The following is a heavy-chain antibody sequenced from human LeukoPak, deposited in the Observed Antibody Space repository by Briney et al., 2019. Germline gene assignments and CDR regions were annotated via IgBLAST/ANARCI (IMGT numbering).Heavy chain of an antibody. CDR2: IYTSGST. Sequence: SETLSLTCTVSGGSISSGSYYWSWIRQPAGKGLEWIGRIYTSGSTNYNPSLKSRVTISVDTSKNQFSLKLSSVTAADTAVYYCARDIEGYSSGWYTYYYYMDVWGKGTTVTISS. J-gene: IGHJ6*03. CDR3: ARDIEGYSSGWYTYYYYMDV. V-gene: IGHV4-61*02. D-gene: IGHD6-19*01. CDR1: GGSISSGSYY.